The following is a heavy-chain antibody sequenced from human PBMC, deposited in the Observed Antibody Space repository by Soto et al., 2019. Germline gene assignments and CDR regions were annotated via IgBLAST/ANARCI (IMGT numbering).Heavy chain of an antibody. CDR3: ARDRGYCTNGECYSVFVLDY. Sequence: ASVKVSCKASGYTFTSYGISWVRQAPGQGLEWMGWISAYNGNTNYAQKLQGRVTMTADTSTSTAYMELRSLRSDDTAVYYCARDRGYCTNGECYSVFVLDYWGQGTLVTVSS. V-gene: IGHV1-18*01. CDR1: GYTFTSYG. D-gene: IGHD2-8*01. J-gene: IGHJ4*02. CDR2: ISAYNGNT.